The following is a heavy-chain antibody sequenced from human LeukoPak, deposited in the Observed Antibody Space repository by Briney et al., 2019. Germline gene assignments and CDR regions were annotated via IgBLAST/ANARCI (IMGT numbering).Heavy chain of an antibody. CDR2: INHSGST. V-gene: IGHV4-34*01. D-gene: IGHD7-27*01. J-gene: IGHJ4*02. CDR1: GGSFIGYY. CDR3: ARLTLTGSLN. Sequence: SETLSLTCAVYGGSFIGYYWSWIRQPPGKGLEWIGEINHSGSTNYNPSLKSRVTISVDTSKNRFSLRLSSVTAADTAVYYCARLTLTGSLNWGQGTLVTVSS.